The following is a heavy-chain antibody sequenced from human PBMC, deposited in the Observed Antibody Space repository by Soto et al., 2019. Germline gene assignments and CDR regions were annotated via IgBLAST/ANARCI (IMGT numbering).Heavy chain of an antibody. CDR2: LKRKADGGTT. Sequence: GGSLGLSSAASGFTFSNAWMNWVRQAPGKGLEWVGRLKRKADGGTTDSAARVTGRFTISRDDSKNTLYLQMNSLKTEYTAVYYCTTDIWTYNRIDYWGQGTQVTVSS. J-gene: IGHJ4*02. CDR3: TTDIWTYNRIDY. CDR1: GFTFSNAW. D-gene: IGHD3-10*01. V-gene: IGHV3-15*07.